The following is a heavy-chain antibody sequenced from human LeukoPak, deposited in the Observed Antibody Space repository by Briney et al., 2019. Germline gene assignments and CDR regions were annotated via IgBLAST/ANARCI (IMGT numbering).Heavy chain of an antibody. D-gene: IGHD1-26*01. CDR3: AKLPGGGSYAPFY. CDR2: ISGSGGST. J-gene: IGHJ4*02. Sequence: GGSLGLSCAASGFTFSSYAMTWVRQAPGKGLEWVSLISGSGGSTYYADSVKGRFTISRDNSKNTLYLQMNSLRAEDTAVYYCAKLPGGGSYAPFYWGQGTLVTVSS. CDR1: GFTFSSYA. V-gene: IGHV3-23*01.